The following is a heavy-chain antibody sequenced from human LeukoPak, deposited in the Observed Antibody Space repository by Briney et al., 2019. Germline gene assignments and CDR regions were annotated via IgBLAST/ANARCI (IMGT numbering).Heavy chain of an antibody. D-gene: IGHD3-22*01. CDR1: GYTLTELS. Sequence: GASVKVSCKASGYTLTELSMHWVRQAPGKGLEWMGGFDPEDGETIYAQKFQGRVTMTEDTSTDTAYMELSSLRSEDTAVYYCATATWYDSSGYLDYWGQGTLVTVSS. CDR3: ATATWYDSSGYLDY. J-gene: IGHJ4*02. CDR2: FDPEDGET. V-gene: IGHV1-24*01.